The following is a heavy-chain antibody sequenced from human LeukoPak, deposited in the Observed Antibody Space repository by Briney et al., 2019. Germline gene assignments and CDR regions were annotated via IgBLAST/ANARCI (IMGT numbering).Heavy chain of an antibody. CDR1: GFTFSNYL. CDR3: VSLGYCSTSSCQP. CDR2: ITSDGSST. Sequence: PGGSLRLSCAASGFTFSNYLMHWVRQAPGKGLVWVSRITSDGSSTHYADSVKGRFTISRDNAKNTLYLQMYSLTAEDTAVYYCVSLGYCSTSSCQPWGQGTLVTVSS. V-gene: IGHV3-74*01. D-gene: IGHD2-2*01. J-gene: IGHJ4*02.